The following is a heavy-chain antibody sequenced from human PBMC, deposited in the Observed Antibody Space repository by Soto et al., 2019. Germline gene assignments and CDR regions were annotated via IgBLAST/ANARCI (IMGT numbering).Heavy chain of an antibody. CDR2: IIPIFGTA. J-gene: IGHJ4*02. D-gene: IGHD2-2*02. CDR1: GGTFSSYA. CDR3: ARVLCSSTSCHNYFDY. Sequence: QVQLVQSGAEVKKPGSSVKVSCKASGGTFSSYAISWVRQAPGQGLEWMGGIIPIFGTANYAQKFQGRVTITADESTSTAYMELISLRSEDTAVYYCARVLCSSTSCHNYFDYWGQGTLVTVSS. V-gene: IGHV1-69*01.